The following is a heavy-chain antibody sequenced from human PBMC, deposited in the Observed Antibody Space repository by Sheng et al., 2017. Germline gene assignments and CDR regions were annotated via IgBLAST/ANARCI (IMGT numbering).Heavy chain of an antibody. V-gene: IGHV1-69*08. D-gene: IGHD2-2*01. CDR3: ARDRLVPAATYDAFDI. Sequence: QVQLVQSGAEVKKPGSSVKVSCKASGGTFSSYTISWVRQAPGQGLEWMGRIIPILGIANYAQKFQGRVTITADKSTSTAYMELSSLRSEDTAVYYCARDRLVPAATYDAFDIWGQGTMVTVSS. J-gene: IGHJ3*02. CDR1: GGTFSSYT. CDR2: IIPILGIA.